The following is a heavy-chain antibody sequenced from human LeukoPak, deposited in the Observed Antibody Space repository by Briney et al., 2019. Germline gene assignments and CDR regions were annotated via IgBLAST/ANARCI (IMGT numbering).Heavy chain of an antibody. CDR3: ARMQVRGVITYSFDY. V-gene: IGHV1-69*05. CDR1: GGTFSSYA. D-gene: IGHD3-10*01. CDR2: IIPIFGTA. Sequence: GASVKVSCKASGGTFSSYAISWVRQAPGQGLERMGGIIPIFGTANYAQKFQGRVTITTDESTSTAYMELSSLRSEDTAVYYCARMQVRGVITYSFDYWGQGTLVTVSS. J-gene: IGHJ4*02.